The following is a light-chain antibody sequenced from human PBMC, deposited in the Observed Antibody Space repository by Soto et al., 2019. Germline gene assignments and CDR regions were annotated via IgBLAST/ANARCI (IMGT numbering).Light chain of an antibody. Sequence: QSVLTQPPSVSGAPGQRVTISCTGSSSNIGAGYDVHWYQQLPGTAPKLLIYGNSTRPSGVPDRFSGSKSGTSASLAITGLQAEDEADYYCQSYDSSLSASYVVFGGGTTLTVL. CDR2: GNS. CDR1: SSNIGAGYD. J-gene: IGLJ2*01. CDR3: QSYDSSLSASYVV. V-gene: IGLV1-40*01.